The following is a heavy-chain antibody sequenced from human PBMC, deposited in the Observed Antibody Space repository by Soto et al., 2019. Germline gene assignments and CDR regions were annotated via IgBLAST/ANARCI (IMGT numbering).Heavy chain of an antibody. D-gene: IGHD3-10*01. CDR2: IFSNDEK. Sequence: QVTLKESGPVLVKPTETLTLTCTVSGFSLSNARMGVSWIRQPPGKALEWLAHIFSNDEKSYSTSLKSRLTISKDTAKSPVVLTKTHLDPLDTATYYLAPKKSIAGAGGWWYFGLWGRGTLVTVSS. CDR3: APKKSIAGAGGWWYFGL. J-gene: IGHJ2*01. CDR1: GFSLSNARMG. V-gene: IGHV2-26*01.